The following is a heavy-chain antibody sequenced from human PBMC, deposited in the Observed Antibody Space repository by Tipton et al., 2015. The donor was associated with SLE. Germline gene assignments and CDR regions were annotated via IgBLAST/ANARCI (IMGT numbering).Heavy chain of an antibody. CDR1: GFTFSDYY. D-gene: IGHD1-26*01. V-gene: IGHV4-34*08. Sequence: LRLSCAASGFTFSDYYMSWIRQAPGKGLEWIGEINHSGSTNYNPSLKSRVTISVDTSKNQFSLKLSSVTAADTAVYYCAVHDSGSYWGQGTLVTVSS. J-gene: IGHJ4*02. CDR3: AVHDSGSY. CDR2: INHSGST.